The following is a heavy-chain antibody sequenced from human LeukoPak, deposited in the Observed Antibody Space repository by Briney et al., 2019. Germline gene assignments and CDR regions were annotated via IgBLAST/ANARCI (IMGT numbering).Heavy chain of an antibody. CDR1: GFTFSFYA. CDR3: AKGYSGSWVGFDY. J-gene: IGHJ4*02. V-gene: IGHV3-23*01. D-gene: IGHD1-26*01. Sequence: SGGSLRLSCAASGFTFSFYAMTWVRQAPGKGLEWVSVISGDGDSTYYADSVKGRLTISRDNSKNTLYLQMNSLRAEDTAVYYCAKGYSGSWVGFDYWGQGTLVTVSS. CDR2: ISGDGDST.